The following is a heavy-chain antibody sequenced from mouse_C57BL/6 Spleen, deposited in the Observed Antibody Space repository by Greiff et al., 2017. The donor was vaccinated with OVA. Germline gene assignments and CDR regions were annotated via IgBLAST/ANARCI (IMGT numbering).Heavy chain of an antibody. CDR1: GYTFTSYW. CDR2: IYPSDSET. CDR3: ARRTTVPSYFDY. Sequence: QVQLQQPGAELVRPGSSVKLSCKASGYTFTSYWMDWVKQRPGQGLEWIGNIYPSDSETHYNQKFKDKATLTVDKSSSTAYMQLSSLTSEDSAVYYCARRTTVPSYFDYWGQGTTLTVSS. D-gene: IGHD1-1*01. J-gene: IGHJ2*01. V-gene: IGHV1-61*01.